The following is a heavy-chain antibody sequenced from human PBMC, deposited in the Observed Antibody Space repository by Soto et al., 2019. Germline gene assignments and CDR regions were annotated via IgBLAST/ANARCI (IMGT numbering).Heavy chain of an antibody. CDR1: GYTFTNFG. D-gene: IGHD2-15*01. V-gene: IGHV1-18*01. CDR3: ARDLGGVEVPGVTRADV. J-gene: IGHJ6*02. Sequence: QVHLVQSGAEVKKPGASVKVSCKTSGYTFTNFGISWVRQAPGQGLEWMGWITAFNGNTNYGQTFQGRVTMTTDTSTSTGYMELRNLRSDDTAVYYCARDLGGVEVPGVTRADVWGQGTTVIVSS. CDR2: ITAFNGNT.